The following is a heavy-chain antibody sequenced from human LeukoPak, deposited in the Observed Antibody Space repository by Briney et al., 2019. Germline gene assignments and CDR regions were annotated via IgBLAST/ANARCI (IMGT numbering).Heavy chain of an antibody. CDR3: ASTTGTTLYYYYGMDV. D-gene: IGHD1-1*01. CDR2: ISAYNGNT. Sequence: ASVKVSCKASGYTFTSYGISWVRQAPGQGLEWMGWISAYNGNTNYAQKLQGRVTMTTDTSTSTAYMELRSLRSDDTAVYYCASTTGTTLYYYYGMDVWGQGTTVTVSS. J-gene: IGHJ6*02. CDR1: GYTFTSYG. V-gene: IGHV1-18*01.